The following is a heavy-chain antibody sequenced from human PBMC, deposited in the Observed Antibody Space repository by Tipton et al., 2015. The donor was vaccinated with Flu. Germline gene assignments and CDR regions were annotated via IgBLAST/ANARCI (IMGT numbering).Heavy chain of an antibody. CDR3: ARGKYDFPY. Sequence: TLSLTCAVNGGSLSGHYWSWIRQPPEKGLEWIGEINHSGSTNYSPSLKSRVTISIDTSKNQFSLKLSSVTAADTAVYYCARGKYDFPYWGQGTLVTVSS. V-gene: IGHV4-34*01. CDR2: INHSGST. J-gene: IGHJ4*02. CDR1: GGSLSGHY. D-gene: IGHD3-3*01.